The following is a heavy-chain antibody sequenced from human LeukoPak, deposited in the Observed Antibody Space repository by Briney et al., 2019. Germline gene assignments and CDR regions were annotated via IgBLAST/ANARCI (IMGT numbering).Heavy chain of an antibody. V-gene: IGHV4-61*02. CDR1: GGSISSGSYY. CDR3: AGVWFGELSSWFDR. J-gene: IGHJ5*02. Sequence: KPSETLSLTCTVSGGSISSGSYYWSWIRQPAGRGLEWIARIYTSGSTNYNPSLKSRITISVDTSKNQFSLKLSSVTAADTAVYCCAGVWFGELSSWFDRWGQGTLVTASS. CDR2: IYTSGST. D-gene: IGHD3-10*01.